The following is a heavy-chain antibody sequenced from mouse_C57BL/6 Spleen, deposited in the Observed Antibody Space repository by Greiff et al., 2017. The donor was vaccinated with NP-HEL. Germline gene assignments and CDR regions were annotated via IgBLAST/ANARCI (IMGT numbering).Heavy chain of an antibody. D-gene: IGHD1-1*01. CDR3: ARVREFYGSSYPHWYFDV. CDR2: IRNKANGYTT. Sequence: EVKLEESGGGLVQPGGSLSLSCAASGFTFTDYYMSWVRQPPGKALEWLGFIRNKANGYTTEYSASVKGRFTISRDNSQSILYLQMNALTAEDSATYYCARVREFYGSSYPHWYFDVWGTGTTVTVSS. V-gene: IGHV7-3*01. CDR1: GFTFTDYY. J-gene: IGHJ1*03.